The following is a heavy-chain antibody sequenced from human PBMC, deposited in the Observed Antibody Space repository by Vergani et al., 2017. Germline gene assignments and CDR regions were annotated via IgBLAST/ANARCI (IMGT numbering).Heavy chain of an antibody. V-gene: IGHV4-59*01. CDR1: GSSISSYY. Sequence: QVQLQESGPGLVKPSETLSLTCTVSGSSISSYYWTWIRQPPGKGLEWIGNIYYTGSTNYNPSLQSRVTMSVDTSNNQFSLTLTSVTAADTAVYYCASDTHSGQRADRWGQGILVTVTS. CDR2: IYYTGST. CDR3: ASDTHSGQRADR. J-gene: IGHJ5*02. D-gene: IGHD6-19*01.